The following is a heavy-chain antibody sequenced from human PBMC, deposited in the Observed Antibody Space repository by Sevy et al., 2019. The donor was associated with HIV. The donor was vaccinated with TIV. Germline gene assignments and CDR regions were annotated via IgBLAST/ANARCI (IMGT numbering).Heavy chain of an antibody. V-gene: IGHV3-49*04. D-gene: IGHD3-22*01. CDR2: IRSKAYGGTT. Sequence: GGSLRLSCTASGFTFGDYAMSWVRQAPGKGLEWIGFIRSKAYGGTTEYAASVKGRFTISRDDSKSIAYLQMNSLKTEDTAVYYCTRDQLSCSTRLGYDSSGYSVPLDYWGQGTLVTVSS. CDR1: GFTFGDYA. CDR3: TRDQLSCSTRLGYDSSGYSVPLDY. J-gene: IGHJ4*02.